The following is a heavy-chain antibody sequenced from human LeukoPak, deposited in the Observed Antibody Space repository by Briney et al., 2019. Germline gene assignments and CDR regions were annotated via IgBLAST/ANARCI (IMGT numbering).Heavy chain of an antibody. CDR1: NGSIDSWY. V-gene: IGHV4-59*08. Sequence: SETLSLTCTVSNGSIDSWYWSWIRQPPGKELEWIGYIHYRGNTNYNPSLKSRVTISVDTPKNQFSLKLNFVTAADTAVYYCARQRLGARFDYWGQGALVTVSS. CDR3: ARQRLGARFDY. J-gene: IGHJ4*02. CDR2: IHYRGNT. D-gene: IGHD3-10*01.